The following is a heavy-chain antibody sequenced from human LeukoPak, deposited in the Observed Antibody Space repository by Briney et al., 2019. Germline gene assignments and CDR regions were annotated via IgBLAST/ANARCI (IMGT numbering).Heavy chain of an antibody. D-gene: IGHD5-12*01. CDR3: AKDLGYSGDPPVYCDY. CDR1: GFTFDKYG. V-gene: IGHV3-23*01. CDR2: IGDSGITK. Sequence: GGSLRLSCADSGFTFDKYGMSWVRQAPGKGLEWVSGIGDSGITKYYAGSVRGRFTVSRDNSKNTLYLQMDSLRAEDTAIYYCAKDLGYSGDPPVYCDYWGQGTLVTVSS. J-gene: IGHJ4*02.